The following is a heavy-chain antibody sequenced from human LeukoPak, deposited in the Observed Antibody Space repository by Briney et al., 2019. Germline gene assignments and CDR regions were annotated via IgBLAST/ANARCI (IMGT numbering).Heavy chain of an antibody. V-gene: IGHV1-18*01. Sequence: ASVKVSCKASGYTFTSYGISWVRQAPGQGLEWMGWISAYNGNTSYAQNLQGRVTMTTDTSTSTAYMELRSLRSDDTAVYYCARDSPTHMVRGVVIDYWGQGTLVTVSS. CDR3: ARDSPTHMVRGVVIDY. J-gene: IGHJ4*02. CDR2: ISAYNGNT. CDR1: GYTFTSYG. D-gene: IGHD3-10*01.